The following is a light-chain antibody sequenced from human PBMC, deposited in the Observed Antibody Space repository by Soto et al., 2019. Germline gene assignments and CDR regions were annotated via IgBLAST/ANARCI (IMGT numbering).Light chain of an antibody. V-gene: IGKV3-11*01. CDR3: QPRSNGPLIS. Sequence: ETELTQSPATLSLSPGERATVSCRASQSGDRFLAWYQQKPGQAPRLLIYEAAKRATGIPARFSGSGSGTDFTLTISSLEPEDFAVYYCQPRSNGPLISFGQGTRLEIK. J-gene: IGKJ5*01. CDR2: EAA. CDR1: QSGDRF.